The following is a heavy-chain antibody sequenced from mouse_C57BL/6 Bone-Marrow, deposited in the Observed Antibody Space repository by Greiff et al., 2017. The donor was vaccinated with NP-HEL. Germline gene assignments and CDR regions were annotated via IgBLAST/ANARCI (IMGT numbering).Heavy chain of an antibody. V-gene: IGHV1-81*01. J-gene: IGHJ4*01. CDR3: AKYPTGRRAMDY. CDR2: IYPRSGNT. CDR1: GYTFTSYG. Sequence: QVQLKQSGAELARPGASVKLSCKASGYTFTSYGISWVKQRTGQGLEWIGEIYPRSGNTYYNEKFKGKATMTADKSSSTAYWKLRSLTSEDSAVYFCAKYPTGRRAMDYWGQGTSVTVSS. D-gene: IGHD4-1*02.